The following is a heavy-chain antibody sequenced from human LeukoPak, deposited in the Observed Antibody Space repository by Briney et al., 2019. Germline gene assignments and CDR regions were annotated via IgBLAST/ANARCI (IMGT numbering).Heavy chain of an antibody. D-gene: IGHD3-22*01. CDR2: IRYDGSNK. V-gene: IGHV3-30*02. CDR3: AKDNIRGDSLVVDYYYYMDV. CDR1: GFTFDDYA. J-gene: IGHJ6*03. Sequence: GGSLRLSCAASGFTFDDYAMHWVRQAPGKGLEWVAFIRYDGSNKYYADSVKGRFTISRDNSKNTLYLQMNSLRAEDTAVYYCAKDNIRGDSLVVDYYYYMDVWGKGTTVTVSS.